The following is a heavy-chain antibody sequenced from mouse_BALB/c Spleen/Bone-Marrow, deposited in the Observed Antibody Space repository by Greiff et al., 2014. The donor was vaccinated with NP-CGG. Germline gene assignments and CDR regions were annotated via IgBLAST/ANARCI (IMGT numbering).Heavy chain of an antibody. D-gene: IGHD1-1*01. Sequence: EVQLVESGAELVKPGASVKLSCTASGFNIKDTYMHWVKQRPEQGLEWIGRIDPANGNTKYDPKFQGKATITADTSSNTAYLQLSSLTSEDTAVYYCARYYYGRSYFDYWGQGTTLTVSS. CDR1: GFNIKDTY. V-gene: IGHV14-3*02. CDR3: ARYYYGRSYFDY. CDR2: IDPANGNT. J-gene: IGHJ2*01.